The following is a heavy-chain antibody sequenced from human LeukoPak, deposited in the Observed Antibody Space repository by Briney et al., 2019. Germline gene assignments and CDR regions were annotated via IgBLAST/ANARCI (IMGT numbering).Heavy chain of an antibody. D-gene: IGHD6-19*01. V-gene: IGHV4-59*01. CDR1: GGSISSYY. J-gene: IGHJ4*02. CDR2: IYYSGST. CDR3: ARVVAVAGILSFDY. Sequence: SETLSLTCTVSGGSISSYYWSWIRQPPGKGLEWIGYIYYSGSTNYNPSLKSRVTISIDTSKNQFSLNLSSVTAVDTAVYYCARVVAVAGILSFDYWGQGTLVTVSS.